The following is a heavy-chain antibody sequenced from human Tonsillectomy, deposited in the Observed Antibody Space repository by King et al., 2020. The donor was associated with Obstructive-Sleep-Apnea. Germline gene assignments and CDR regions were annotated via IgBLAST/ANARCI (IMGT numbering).Heavy chain of an antibody. CDR1: GFSFSTYS. CDR3: ARGFYSRGVLNQPFDY. D-gene: IGHD3-10*01. V-gene: IGHV3-21*01. Sequence: VQLVESGGGLVKPGGSLRLSCAASGFSFSTYSMTWVRQAPGKGLEWVSSISSSSYYISYADSVKGRFTISRDNAKNSLYLQMSSLRAEDTAVYYCARGFYSRGVLNQPFDYWGQGTLVTVSS. CDR2: ISSSSYYI. J-gene: IGHJ4*02.